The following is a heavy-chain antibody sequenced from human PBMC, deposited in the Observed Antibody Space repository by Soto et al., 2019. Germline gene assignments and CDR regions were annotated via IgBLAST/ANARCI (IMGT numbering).Heavy chain of an antibody. CDR3: ARGHDSPYYYGSGSYYNRHYYYYMDV. Sequence: ETLSLTCAVYGGSFSGYYWSWIRQPPGKGLEWIGEINHSGSTNYNPSLKSRVTISVDTSKNQFSLKLSSVTAADTAVYYCARGHDSPYYYGSGSYYNRHYYYYMDVWGKGTTVTVSS. CDR1: GGSFSGYY. J-gene: IGHJ6*03. CDR2: INHSGST. V-gene: IGHV4-34*01. D-gene: IGHD3-10*01.